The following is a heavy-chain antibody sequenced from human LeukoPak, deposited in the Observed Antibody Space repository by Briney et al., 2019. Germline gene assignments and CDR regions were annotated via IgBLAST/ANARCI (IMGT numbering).Heavy chain of an antibody. CDR1: GFTFSSYW. V-gene: IGHV3-66*01. CDR3: ARGGGVAVAGY. J-gene: IGHJ4*02. D-gene: IGHD6-19*01. Sequence: GGSLRLSCAASGFTFSSYWMSWVRQAPGKGLEWVSVIYSGGSTYYADSVKDRFTISRDNSKNTLFLQMNSLRAEDTAVYYCARGGGVAVAGYWGQGTLVTVSS. CDR2: IYSGGST.